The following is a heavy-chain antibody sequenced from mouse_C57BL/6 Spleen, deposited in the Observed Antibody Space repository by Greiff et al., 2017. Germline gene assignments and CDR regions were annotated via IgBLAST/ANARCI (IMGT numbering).Heavy chain of an antibody. J-gene: IGHJ4*01. CDR1: GFSLSTFGMG. Sequence: QVTLKVSGPGILQPSQTLSLTCSFSGFSLSTFGMGVGWIRQPSGKGLEWLAHIWWDDDKYYNPALKSRRTISKDTSKNQVFLKIANVDTADTATYYCARIEGFYSNYETKYYAMDYWGQGTSVTVSS. CDR3: ARIEGFYSNYETKYYAMDY. D-gene: IGHD2-5*01. V-gene: IGHV8-8*01. CDR2: IWWDDDK.